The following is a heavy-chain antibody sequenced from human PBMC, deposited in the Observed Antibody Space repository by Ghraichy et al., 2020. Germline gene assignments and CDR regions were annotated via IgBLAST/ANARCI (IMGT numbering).Heavy chain of an antibody. CDR1: GFTLISYE. V-gene: IGHV3-48*03. CDR3: ARASLYGGFAP. D-gene: IGHD3-16*01. Sequence: GGSLRLSCAASGFTLISYEMDWVRQAPGKGLEWVSHISSSSSTIYYADPVKGRFTVSRDNVKNSLYLQMNSLRADDTAVYYCARASLYGGFAPWGQGTLVTVSA. CDR2: ISSSSSTI. J-gene: IGHJ5*02.